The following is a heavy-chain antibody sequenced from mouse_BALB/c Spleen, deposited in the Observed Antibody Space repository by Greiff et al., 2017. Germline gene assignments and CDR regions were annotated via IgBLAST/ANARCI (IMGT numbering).Heavy chain of an antibody. Sequence: VQLQQSGPALVKPGASMKISCKASGYSFTGYTMNWVKQSHGKNLEWIGLINPYNGGTSYNQKFKGKATLTVDKSSSTAYMELLSLTSEDSAVYESARENGSSYWYFDVGGAGKTVTVA. CDR3: ARENGSSYWYFDV. V-gene: IGHV1-37*01. D-gene: IGHD1-1*01. J-gene: IGHJ1*01. CDR2: INPYNGGT. CDR1: GYSFTGYT.